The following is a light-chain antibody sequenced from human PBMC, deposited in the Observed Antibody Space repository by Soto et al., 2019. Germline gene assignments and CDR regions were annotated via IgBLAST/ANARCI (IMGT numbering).Light chain of an antibody. V-gene: IGLV4-69*01. CDR3: QTWGTGIVV. CDR1: SGHSSYA. CDR2: LNSDGSH. J-gene: IGLJ2*01. Sequence: QLVLTQSPSASASLGASVKLTCTLSSGHSSYAIAWHQQQPEKGPRYLMKLNSDGSHSKGDGIPDRFSGSSSGAVRYLTISSLQSEDEADYYCQTWGTGIVVFGGETQLTVL.